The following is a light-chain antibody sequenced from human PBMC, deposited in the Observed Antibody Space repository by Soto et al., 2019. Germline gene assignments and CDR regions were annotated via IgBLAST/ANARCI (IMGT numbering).Light chain of an antibody. CDR2: DAS. J-gene: IGKJ4*01. CDR3: QQYNKWPLT. V-gene: IGKV3-15*01. Sequence: EILLSQFPVTLSVSPGERATLSCRASQSVSSNLAWYQQKPGQAPRLIIYDASTRATGVPARFSGSGSGTEFTLTISSLQSEDFAVYYCQQYNKWPLTFGGGTKV. CDR1: QSVSSN.